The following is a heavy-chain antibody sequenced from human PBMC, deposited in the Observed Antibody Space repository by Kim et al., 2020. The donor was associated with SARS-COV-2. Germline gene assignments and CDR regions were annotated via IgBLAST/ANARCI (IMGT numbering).Heavy chain of an antibody. CDR1: GFTFSSYS. V-gene: IGHV3-48*02. CDR3: ARDDYVWGSYRYQGANWFDP. J-gene: IGHJ5*02. D-gene: IGHD3-16*02. Sequence: LSLTCAASGFTFSSYSMNWVRQAPGKGLEWVSYISSSSTTIYYADSVKGRFTISRDNAKNSLYLQMNSLRDEDTAVYYCARDDYVWGSYRYQGANWFDPWGQGTLVTVSS. CDR2: ISSSSTTI.